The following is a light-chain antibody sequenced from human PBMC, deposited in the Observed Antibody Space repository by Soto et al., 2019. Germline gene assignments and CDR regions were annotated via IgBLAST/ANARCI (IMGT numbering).Light chain of an antibody. CDR1: QSISTY. Sequence: DIQVTQSPSSPSASVGDRVTITCRASQSISTYLNWYQQKPGKAPKVLIYAASSLQSGVPSRFSGSGSGPDFTLTISSLQPEDFATYYCQQSYTIPWTFGQGTKVDIK. J-gene: IGKJ1*01. CDR3: QQSYTIPWT. CDR2: AAS. V-gene: IGKV1-39*01.